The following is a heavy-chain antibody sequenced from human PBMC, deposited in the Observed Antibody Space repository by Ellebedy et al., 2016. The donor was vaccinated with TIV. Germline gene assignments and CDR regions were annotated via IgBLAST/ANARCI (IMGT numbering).Heavy chain of an antibody. CDR3: ARLGHQVGSGGYYYAMDV. CDR2: ISDSGST. Sequence: MPGGSLRLSCTVSGGSITKYYWTWLRQPPGKALEWIGYISDSGSTNYNPSLRSRVTISVDSSHNQFSLRLTSVTAADTAVFFCARLGHQVGSGGYYYAMDVWGQGTTVTVS. J-gene: IGHJ6*02. CDR1: GGSITKYY. V-gene: IGHV4-59*01. D-gene: IGHD2-15*01.